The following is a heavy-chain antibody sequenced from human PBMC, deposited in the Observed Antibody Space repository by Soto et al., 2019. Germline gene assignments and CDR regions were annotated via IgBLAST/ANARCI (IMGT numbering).Heavy chain of an antibody. CDR1: GFTFINYA. CDR2: ISGGGDAA. J-gene: IGHJ2*01. CDR3: ARKILGSTTRPNYWYFDL. V-gene: IGHV3-23*01. Sequence: ESGGGLVQPGGSLRLSCAGSGFTFINYAMNWVRQAPGKGLEWVSSISGGGDAAFFPDSVRGRFTISRDNSKNTVTLQMNSLGVDDTAVYYCARKILGSTTRPNYWYFDLCGRGTLVTVSS. D-gene: IGHD7-27*01.